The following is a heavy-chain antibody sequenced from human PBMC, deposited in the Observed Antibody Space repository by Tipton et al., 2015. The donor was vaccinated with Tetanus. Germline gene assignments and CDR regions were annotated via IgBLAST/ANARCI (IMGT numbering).Heavy chain of an antibody. CDR1: GGPVSSSNW. CDR3: ARSIPAGPVWPYEH. V-gene: IGHV4-4*02. Sequence: SLRLSCDVSGGPVSSSNWWSWVRQAPGKGLEWIGEIYYSGTTNYNPSLKSRVSKSLDTSKNQISLRLTSVTAADTAVYYCARSIPAGPVWPYEHWGQGTLVTVSS. CDR2: IYYSGTT. J-gene: IGHJ4*02. D-gene: IGHD2-21*01.